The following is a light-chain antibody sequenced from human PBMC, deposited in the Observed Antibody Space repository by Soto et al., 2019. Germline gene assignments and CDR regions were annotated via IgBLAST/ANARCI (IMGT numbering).Light chain of an antibody. J-gene: IGKJ4*01. V-gene: IGKV1-9*01. CDR1: QGIRGS. CDR2: GAS. Sequence: IQLTQSPSSLSASVEDRVTITCRASQGIRGSLAWYQQEPGKAPKLLIYGASTLQSGVPSRFSGSGSGTEFTLTISSLQPEDFATYYCQQLNTYPLTFGGGTKVDIK. CDR3: QQLNTYPLT.